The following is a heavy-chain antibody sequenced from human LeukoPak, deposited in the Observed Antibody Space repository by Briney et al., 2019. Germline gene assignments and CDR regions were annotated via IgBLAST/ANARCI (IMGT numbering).Heavy chain of an antibody. V-gene: IGHV3-23*01. Sequence: PGGSLRLSCAASGFTFSSYAMSWVRQAPGKGLEWVSSITGSSASTYYAQSVKGRFTITRDNSKNTPYLQMNSLRAEDTAVYFCAKLDYYDTHWGQGSLVTVSS. CDR2: ITGSSAST. J-gene: IGHJ4*02. CDR1: GFTFSSYA. D-gene: IGHD3-22*01. CDR3: AKLDYYDTH.